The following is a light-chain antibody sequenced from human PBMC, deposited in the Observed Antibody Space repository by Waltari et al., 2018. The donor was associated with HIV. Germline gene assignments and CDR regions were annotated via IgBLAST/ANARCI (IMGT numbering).Light chain of an antibody. J-gene: IGLJ3*02. CDR1: GRDLAVYNY. CDR2: HTN. CDR3: SSYASGGSLL. V-gene: IGLV2-14*01. Sequence: QSALTQPAPVSGSPGQSNTISCIGSGRDLAVYNYIYWYHHPPGGAPRLVVFHTNRRPSGSPFRFAGSKSGNTASLTISGLQAEDEGIYYCSSYASGGSLLFGGGTKVTVL.